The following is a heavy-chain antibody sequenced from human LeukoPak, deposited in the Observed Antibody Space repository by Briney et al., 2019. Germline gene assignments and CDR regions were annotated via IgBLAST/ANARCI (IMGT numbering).Heavy chain of an antibody. D-gene: IGHD6-6*01. J-gene: IGHJ4*02. Sequence: KPSETLSLTCTVSDGSVSTSIYYWGWIRQPPGKGLEWIGSIFYSGSTYYNPSLKSRVTISVDTSKNQFSLKLSSVTAADTAVYYWARNGSSSLGAGGFDNGGKGILVPSPQ. V-gene: IGHV4-39*01. CDR2: IFYSGST. CDR3: ARNGSSSLGAGGFDN. CDR1: DGSVSTSIYY.